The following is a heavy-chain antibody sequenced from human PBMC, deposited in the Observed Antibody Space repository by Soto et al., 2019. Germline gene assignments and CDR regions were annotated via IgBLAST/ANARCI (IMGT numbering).Heavy chain of an antibody. D-gene: IGHD1-26*01. CDR1: GGSISSSSYY. J-gene: IGHJ5*02. CDR3: ARRGGATIPNWFDP. CDR2: IYYSGST. V-gene: IGHV4-39*01. Sequence: SETLSLTCTVSGGSISSSSYYWGWIRQPPGKGLEWIGSIYYSGSTYYNPSLKSRVTISVDTSKNQFSLKLSSVTAADTAVYYCARRGGATIPNWFDPWGQGTLVTVSS.